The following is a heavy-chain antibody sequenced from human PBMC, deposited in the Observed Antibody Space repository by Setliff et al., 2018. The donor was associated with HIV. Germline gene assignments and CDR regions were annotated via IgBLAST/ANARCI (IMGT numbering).Heavy chain of an antibody. D-gene: IGHD6-19*01. J-gene: IGHJ4*02. V-gene: IGHV4-61*02. CDR3: AGDYAGSGRPFDY. CDR2: FDSSGGT. Sequence: SETLSLTCTVSGDSVRSSRYYWSWIRQPAVMGLEWLGRFDSSGGTDYNPSLKSRVTISKDTSKNQLSLELTSVTAADTAVYFCAGDYAGSGRPFDYWGQGTLVTVSS. CDR1: GDSVRSSRYY.